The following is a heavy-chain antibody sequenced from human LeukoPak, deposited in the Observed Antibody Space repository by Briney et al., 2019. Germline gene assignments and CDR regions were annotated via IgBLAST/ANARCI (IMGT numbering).Heavy chain of an antibody. CDR1: GFTFSGSA. Sequence: GGSLRLSCAASGFTFSGSAMHWVRQASGKGLEWVGRVRGKANSYATAYAASVKGRFTISRDDSKNTAYLQMNSLKTEDTAVYYCTRRMITFGGVIGPFDPWGQGTLVTVSS. V-gene: IGHV3-73*01. CDR3: TRRMITFGGVIGPFDP. CDR2: VRGKANSYAT. J-gene: IGHJ5*02. D-gene: IGHD3-16*02.